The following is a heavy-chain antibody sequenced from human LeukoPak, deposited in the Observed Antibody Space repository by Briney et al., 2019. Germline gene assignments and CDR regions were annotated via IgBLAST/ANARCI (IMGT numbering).Heavy chain of an antibody. D-gene: IGHD2/OR15-2a*01. Sequence: GGSLRLSCAASGFTFDDYAMHWVRQAPGKGLEWVSLISWDGGSTYYADSVKGRFTISRDNSKNSLYLQMNSLRAEDTALYYCAKDTIGSSTFPSYYFDYWGQGTLVTVSS. CDR1: GFTFDDYA. CDR2: ISWDGGST. CDR3: AKDTIGSSTFPSYYFDY. V-gene: IGHV3-43D*03. J-gene: IGHJ4*02.